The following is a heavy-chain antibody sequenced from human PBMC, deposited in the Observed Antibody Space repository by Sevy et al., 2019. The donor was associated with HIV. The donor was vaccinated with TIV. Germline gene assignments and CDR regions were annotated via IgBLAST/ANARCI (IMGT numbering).Heavy chain of an antibody. CDR2: ISSSGSTI. CDR3: AGGRAAHDRYFDY. V-gene: IGHV3-11*01. D-gene: IGHD6-6*01. J-gene: IGHJ4*02. Sequence: GGCLRLSCAASGFTFSDYYMSWIRQAPGKGLEWVSYISSSGSTIYYADSVKGRFTISRDNVNNSLYLQMNSLSAEETAVYYCAGGRAAHDRYFDYWGQGTLVTVSS. CDR1: GFTFSDYY.